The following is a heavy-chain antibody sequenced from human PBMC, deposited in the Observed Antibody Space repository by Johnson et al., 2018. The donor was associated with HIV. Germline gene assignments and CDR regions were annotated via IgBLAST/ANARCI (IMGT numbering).Heavy chain of an antibody. CDR1: GFSVSSNY. CDR3: ASPDYGDYVFDI. D-gene: IGHD4-17*01. V-gene: IGHV3-66*01. Sequence: MQLVESGGGLVQPGGSLRLSCAASGFSVSSNYMSWVRQAPGKGLEWVSVIYSGYITYYADSVKGRFTISRDNSKNTLYLQMNSLRAEDTAVYYCASPDYGDYVFDIWGQGTMVTVSS. CDR2: IYSGYIT. J-gene: IGHJ3*02.